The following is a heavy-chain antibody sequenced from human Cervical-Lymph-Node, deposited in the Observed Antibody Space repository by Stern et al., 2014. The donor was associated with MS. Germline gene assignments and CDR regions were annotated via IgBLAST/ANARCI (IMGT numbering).Heavy chain of an antibody. D-gene: IGHD1-26*01. J-gene: IGHJ4*02. Sequence: QVQLVQSGGGVVQPGRSLRLSCAASGFAFNTYGMHWVRQAPGKGLEWLAVLAYDGSNKQYADSVKGRFTISRDNAKNTLYLQMNSLTPEDTAVYYCAKDHEVLYRRGYFDYWGQGTLVTVSS. V-gene: IGHV3-30*18. CDR1: GFAFNTYG. CDR3: AKDHEVLYRRGYFDY. CDR2: LAYDGSNK.